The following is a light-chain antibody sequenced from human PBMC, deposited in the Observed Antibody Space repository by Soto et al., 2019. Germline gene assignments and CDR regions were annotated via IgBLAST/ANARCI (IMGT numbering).Light chain of an antibody. V-gene: IGKV1-39*01. CDR3: QQSYGAPIN. CDR1: QSISSY. J-gene: IGKJ5*01. CDR2: AAS. Sequence: DIQMTQSPSSLSASVGDRVTITCRASQSISSYLNWYQQKPGKAPKLLIYAASSLQSGVPSTFSGSGSGTEFTLTLSSLQPEDLATYYCQQSYGAPINFGQGTRLEIK.